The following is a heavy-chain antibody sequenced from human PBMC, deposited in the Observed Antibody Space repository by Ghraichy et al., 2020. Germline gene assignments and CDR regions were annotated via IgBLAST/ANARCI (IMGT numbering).Heavy chain of an antibody. D-gene: IGHD1-7*01. CDR1: GGTFSSYA. J-gene: IGHJ6*02. CDR2: IIPIFGIA. CDR3: ARAPGTGTTGGAYYYYGMDV. Sequence: SVKVSCKASGGTFSSYAISWVRQAPGQGLEWMGGIIPIFGIANYAQKFQGRVTITADKSTCTAYMELSSLRSEDTAVYYCARAPGTGTTGGAYYYYGMDVWGQGTTVTVSS. V-gene: IGHV1-69*10.